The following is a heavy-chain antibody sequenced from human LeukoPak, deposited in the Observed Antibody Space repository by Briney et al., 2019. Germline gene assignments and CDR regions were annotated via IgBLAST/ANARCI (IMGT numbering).Heavy chain of an antibody. CDR3: AKDQSSKLEPTFDY. J-gene: IGHJ4*02. V-gene: IGHV3-23*01. D-gene: IGHD1-1*01. CDR1: GFTFSNYA. CDR2: ISGSGGST. Sequence: GGSLRLSCAASGFTFSNYAMSWVRQAPGKGLEWVSVISGSGGSTYYADSVKGRFTISRDNSKNTLYLQMNSLRAEDTAVYYCAKDQSSKLEPTFDYWGQGTLVTVSS.